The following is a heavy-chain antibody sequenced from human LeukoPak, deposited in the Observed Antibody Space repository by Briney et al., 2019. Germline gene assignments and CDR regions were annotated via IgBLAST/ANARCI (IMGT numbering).Heavy chain of an antibody. J-gene: IGHJ4*02. CDR1: GGSISSYY. CDR2: IYSSGST. D-gene: IGHD3-3*01. CDR3: ASLQGPWSDLTHDY. Sequence: PSETLSLTCTVSGGSISSYYWSWIRQPPGKGLEWIGYIYSSGSTNYNPSLKSRVTISVDTSKNQFSLKLSSVTAADTAVYYCASLQGPWSDLTHDYWGQGTLVTVSS. V-gene: IGHV4-59*08.